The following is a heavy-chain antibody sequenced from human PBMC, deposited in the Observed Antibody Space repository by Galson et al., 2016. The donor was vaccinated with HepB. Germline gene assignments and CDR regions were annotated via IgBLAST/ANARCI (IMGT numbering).Heavy chain of an antibody. CDR2: IKEDGDEE. J-gene: IGHJ4*02. CDR1: GYTFRNYW. Sequence: SLRLSCATSGYTFRNYWISWVRQAPGKGLEWVANIKEDGDEEFYVDSVKGRFTISRDNAKNSLFLQMNSLTTHDTAVYYCAKGPPNLAYWGQGALVTVSS. CDR3: AKGPPNLAY. V-gene: IGHV3-7*03.